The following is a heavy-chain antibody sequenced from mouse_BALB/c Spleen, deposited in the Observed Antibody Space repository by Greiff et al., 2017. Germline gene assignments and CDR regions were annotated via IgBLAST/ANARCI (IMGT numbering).Heavy chain of an antibody. V-gene: IGHV5-4*02. CDR1: GFTFSDYY. CDR2: ISDGGSYT. CDR3: ARDPY. Sequence: EVMVVESGGGLVKPGGSLKLSCAASGFTFSDYYMYWVRQTPEKRLEWVATISDGGSYTYYPDSVKGRFTISRDNAKNNLYLQMSSLKSEDTAMYYCARDPYWGQGTLVTVSA. J-gene: IGHJ3*01.